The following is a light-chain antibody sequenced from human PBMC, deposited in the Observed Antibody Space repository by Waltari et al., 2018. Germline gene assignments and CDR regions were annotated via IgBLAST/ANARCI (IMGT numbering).Light chain of an antibody. CDR2: KAS. V-gene: IGKV1-5*03. Sequence: DIQMTQSPSTLSASVGDRVTITCRASKRISTWLAWFQQKPGNAPKVLICKASSLESGVPSSFSGSGSGTAFTLTISSLQPDDFATYYCQHYNSFPYTFGQGTKLEIK. CDR3: QHYNSFPYT. J-gene: IGKJ2*01. CDR1: KRISTW.